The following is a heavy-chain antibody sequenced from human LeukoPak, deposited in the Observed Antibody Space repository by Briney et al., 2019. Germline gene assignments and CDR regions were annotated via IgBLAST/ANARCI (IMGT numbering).Heavy chain of an antibody. Sequence: GGSLRLSCAASGFTVSTNYMSWVRQAPGKGLEWVSVIYSGGSTSYADSVKGRFTISRDNSKTTLSLQMNSLRAEDTAVYYCARDFLSAACRWGQGTLVTVSS. V-gene: IGHV3-66*01. J-gene: IGHJ4*02. CDR3: ARDFLSAACR. CDR2: IYSGGST. D-gene: IGHD2/OR15-2a*01. CDR1: GFTVSTNY.